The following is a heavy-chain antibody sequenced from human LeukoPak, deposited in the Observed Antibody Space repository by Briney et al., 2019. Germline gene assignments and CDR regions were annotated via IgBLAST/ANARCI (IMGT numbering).Heavy chain of an antibody. V-gene: IGHV1-18*01. CDR2: ISAFNGNT. D-gene: IGHD2-21*01. Sequence: ASVKVSCKASGYTFTSYGISWVRQAPGQGLEWMGWISAFNGNTNYAQKLQGRVTMTTDTSTSTAYMELRSLRSDDTAVYYCARVTDLAYCGGDCYYYGMDVWGQGTTVTVSS. CDR3: ARVTDLAYCGGDCYYYGMDV. CDR1: GYTFTSYG. J-gene: IGHJ6*02.